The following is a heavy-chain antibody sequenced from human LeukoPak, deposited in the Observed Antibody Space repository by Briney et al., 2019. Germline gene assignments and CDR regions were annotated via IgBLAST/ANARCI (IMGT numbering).Heavy chain of an antibody. D-gene: IGHD3-9*01. CDR3: ARVLYYDILTGLGGANWFDP. Sequence: SETLSLTCTVSGGSISSYYWSWIRQPAGKGLEWIGRIYTSGSTNYNPSLKSRVTMSVDTSKNQFSLKLSSVTAADTAVYYCARVLYYDILTGLGGANWFDPWGQGTLVTVSS. CDR1: GGSISSYY. CDR2: IYTSGST. J-gene: IGHJ5*02. V-gene: IGHV4-4*07.